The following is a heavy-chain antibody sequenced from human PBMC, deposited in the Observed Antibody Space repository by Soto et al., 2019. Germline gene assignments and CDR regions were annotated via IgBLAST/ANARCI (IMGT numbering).Heavy chain of an antibody. CDR1: GGSISSYY. J-gene: IGHJ4*02. V-gene: IGHV4-59*08. CDR2: IYSSGST. D-gene: IGHD3-10*01. Sequence: QVQLLESGPGLVKPSETLSLTCTVSGGSISSYYWSWIRQPPGKGLEWIGYIYSSGSTNYNPSLKGRVTIXXGTSKTQFSLKLSSVTAADTAVYYCARRYGGGFDYWGQGTLVTVSS. CDR3: ARRYGGGFDY.